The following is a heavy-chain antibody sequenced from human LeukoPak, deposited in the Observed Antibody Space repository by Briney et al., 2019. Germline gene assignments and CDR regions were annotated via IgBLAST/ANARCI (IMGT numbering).Heavy chain of an antibody. CDR1: GGTFSSYA. J-gene: IGHJ4*02. CDR3: ARARYGNFDY. Sequence: VASVKVSCKASGGTFSSYAISWVRQAPGQGLEWMGGIIPIFGTANYAQKFQGRVTITADGSTSTAYMELSSLRSEDTAVYYCARARYGNFDYWGQGTLVTVSS. V-gene: IGHV1-69*13. CDR2: IIPIFGTA. D-gene: IGHD4-17*01.